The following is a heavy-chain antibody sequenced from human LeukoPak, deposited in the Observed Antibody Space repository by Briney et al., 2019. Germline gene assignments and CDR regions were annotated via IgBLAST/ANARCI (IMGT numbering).Heavy chain of an antibody. CDR3: ASRHYDFWSGTPPDV. D-gene: IGHD3-3*01. CDR1: GGSFSGYY. J-gene: IGHJ6*02. Sequence: SETLSLTCAVYGGSFSGYYWSWIRQPPGKGLEWIGEINRSGSTNYNPSLKSRVTISVDTSKNQFSLKLSSVTAADTAVYYCASRHYDFWSGTPPDVWGQGTTVTVSS. V-gene: IGHV4-34*01. CDR2: INRSGST.